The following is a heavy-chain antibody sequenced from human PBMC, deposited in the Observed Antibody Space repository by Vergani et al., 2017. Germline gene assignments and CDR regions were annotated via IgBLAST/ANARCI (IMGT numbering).Heavy chain of an antibody. CDR3: ARDSGKGGPAFDY. J-gene: IGHJ4*02. Sequence: QLQLQESGPGLVKPSETLSLTCTVSGGSISSSSYYWGWIRQPPGKGLEWIGSIYYSGSTYYNPSLKSRVTISVDKSKNQFSLKLSSVTAADPAVYYCARDSGKGGPAFDYWGQGTLVTVSS. CDR2: IYYSGST. V-gene: IGHV4-39*07. D-gene: IGHD3-10*01. CDR1: GGSISSSSYY.